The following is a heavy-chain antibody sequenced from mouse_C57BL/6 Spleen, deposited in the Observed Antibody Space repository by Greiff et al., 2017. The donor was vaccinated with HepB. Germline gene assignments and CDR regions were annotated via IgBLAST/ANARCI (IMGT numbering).Heavy chain of an antibody. CDR1: GYSITSGYY. CDR2: ISYDGSN. CDR3: ARGSNYVYFAY. D-gene: IGHD2-5*01. V-gene: IGHV3-6*01. Sequence: EVQLQESGPGLVKPSQSLSLTCSVTGYSITSGYYWNWIRQFPGNKLEWMGYISYDGSNNYNPSLKNRISITRDTSKNQFFLKLNSVTTEDTATYYCARGSNYVYFAYWGQGTLVTVSA. J-gene: IGHJ3*01.